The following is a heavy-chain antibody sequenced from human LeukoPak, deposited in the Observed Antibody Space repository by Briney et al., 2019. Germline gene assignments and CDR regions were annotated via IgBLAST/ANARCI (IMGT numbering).Heavy chain of an antibody. J-gene: IGHJ5*02. CDR2: IYPGDSRI. CDR1: GYIFTNYW. V-gene: IGHV5-51*01. Sequence: RGESLKISCKTSGYIFTNYWIGWARQMPGKGLEWMAVIYPGDSRIRYNPSFQGQVTISADKSINTAYLQWSSLKASDTALYYCACRMLTSTRFEPWGQGTLDTVSS. CDR3: ACRMLTSTRFEP. D-gene: IGHD2-2*01.